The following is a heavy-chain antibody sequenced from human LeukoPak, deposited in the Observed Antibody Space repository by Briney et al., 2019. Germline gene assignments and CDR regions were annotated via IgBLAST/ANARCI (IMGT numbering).Heavy chain of an antibody. CDR2: MNPNSGNT. CDR3: ARDSGERGSGSYLIAY. V-gene: IGHV1-8*03. CDR1: GYTFTSYD. Sequence: ASVKVSCKASGYTFTSYDINWVRQATGQGLEWMGWMNPNSGNTGYAQKFQGRVTITRNTSISTAYTELSSLRSEDTAVYYCARDSGERGSGSYLIAYWGQGTLVTVSS. D-gene: IGHD3-10*01. J-gene: IGHJ4*02.